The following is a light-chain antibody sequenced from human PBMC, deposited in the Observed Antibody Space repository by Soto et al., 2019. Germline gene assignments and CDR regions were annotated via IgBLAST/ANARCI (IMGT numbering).Light chain of an antibody. CDR3: QQFNNYPRT. V-gene: IGKV1-9*01. CDR1: QGISTY. Sequence: DIQVTQSPSFLSASVGDRVTITCRASQGISTYLAWYQQKPGRAPKLLIYTASTLHSGVPSRFSGSGSGTEFTLTISSLQPEDFATYYCQQFNNYPRTFGQGTKLEIK. CDR2: TAS. J-gene: IGKJ2*01.